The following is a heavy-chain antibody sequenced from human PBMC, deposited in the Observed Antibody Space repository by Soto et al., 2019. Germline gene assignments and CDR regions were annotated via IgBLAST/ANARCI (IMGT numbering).Heavy chain of an antibody. J-gene: IGHJ4*02. CDR2: IYYSGRT. V-gene: IGHV4-39*01. Sequence: ASETLSLTCTVTGDSINSRSYYWGWIRQPPGKGLEWIGSIYYSGRTYNNPSLRSRVSMSIDTSKDQFSLKLNSVTAADTAVYYCARGGPGYYGSGSYYPRWGPGTLVTVSS. CDR1: GDSINSRSYY. CDR3: ARGGPGYYGSGSYYPR. D-gene: IGHD3-10*01.